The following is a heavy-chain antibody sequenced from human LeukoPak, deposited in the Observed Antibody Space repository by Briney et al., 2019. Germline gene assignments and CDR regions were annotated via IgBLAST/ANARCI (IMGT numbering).Heavy chain of an antibody. J-gene: IGHJ4*02. CDR1: GGSISSYY. CDR2: IYSSGST. Sequence: SETLSLTCNISGGSISSYYWSWIRQPAGKGLEWIGRIYSSGSTNYNPSLKSRVTMSVDTSKNQFSLKLTSVTAADTAVYYCARGNWYYFDNWGQGTLVTVSS. D-gene: IGHD1-1*01. CDR3: ARGNWYYFDN. V-gene: IGHV4-4*07.